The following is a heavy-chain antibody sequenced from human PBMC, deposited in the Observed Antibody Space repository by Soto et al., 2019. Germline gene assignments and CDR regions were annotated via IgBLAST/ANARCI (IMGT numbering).Heavy chain of an antibody. D-gene: IGHD2-2*01. CDR2: IYYSGST. CDR3: ARLHCNSPNCVPLDP. Sequence: SETLSLTCTVSGVSISSSGYYWGWIRQPPGKGLAWIGSIYYSGSTSYNPSLKSRGTMSVDTSKNQLSLKLSSVTAADTAVYYCARLHCNSPNCVPLDPWGQGTLVTVS. CDR1: GVSISSSGYY. J-gene: IGHJ5*02. V-gene: IGHV4-39*01.